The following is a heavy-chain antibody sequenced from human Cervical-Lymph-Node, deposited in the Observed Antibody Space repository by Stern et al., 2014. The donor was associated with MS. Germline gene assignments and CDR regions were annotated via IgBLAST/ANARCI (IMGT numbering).Heavy chain of an antibody. Sequence: LQLQESGPGLVKPSQTLSLTCTVSGGSISSGDFSWSWIRQSPGKGLEWIGYFFYGGSTDYNPSLRSRVTISGDTSKNQFSLKLSSVTAADTAVYYCARSTDSVEEAFDYWGQGNLVTVSS. J-gene: IGHJ4*02. CDR3: ARSTDSVEEAFDY. D-gene: IGHD3-16*01. V-gene: IGHV4-30-4*01. CDR1: GGSISSGDFS. CDR2: FFYGGST.